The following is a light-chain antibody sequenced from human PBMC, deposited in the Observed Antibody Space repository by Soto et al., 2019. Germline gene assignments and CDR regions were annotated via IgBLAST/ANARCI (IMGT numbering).Light chain of an antibody. Sequence: QSALTQPASVSGSPGQSITLSCTGTSSDAGNYKFVSWYQQHPGKAPKVIIYEDSTRPSGVSNRISGSKSGNTASLTISGLKAEDEADYYCCSYAGSSTSWVFGGGTQLPVL. V-gene: IGLV2-23*01. CDR2: EDS. J-gene: IGLJ3*02. CDR3: CSYAGSSTSWV. CDR1: SSDAGNYKF.